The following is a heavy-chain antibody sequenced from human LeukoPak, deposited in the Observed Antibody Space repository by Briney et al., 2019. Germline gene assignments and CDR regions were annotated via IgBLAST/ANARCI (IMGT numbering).Heavy chain of an antibody. CDR1: GGTFSSYA. J-gene: IGHJ4*02. V-gene: IGHV1-69*05. CDR3: ARERPPGDSSNWFLEGYFDI. Sequence: SVKVSCKASGGTFSSYAITWVRQAPGQGLEWVGRIIPIFGTANYAQKFQGRVTITTDESTSTAYMELSTLRSDDTAVYYCARERPPGDSSNWFLEGYFDIWGQGTLVTASS. CDR2: IIPIFGTA. D-gene: IGHD6-13*01.